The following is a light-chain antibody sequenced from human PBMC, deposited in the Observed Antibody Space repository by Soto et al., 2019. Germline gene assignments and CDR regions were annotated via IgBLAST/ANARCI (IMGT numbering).Light chain of an antibody. Sequence: DIQMTQSLSSLSASVGDSVTITCRASQSITNSLILYQQKPGKASKFLIYVSSTLQRGFPSMFSGTGYVNDFNFIISSMQTEDFAPSYCPPPFSPPYTLGQGTKLEIK. V-gene: IGKV1-39*01. CDR2: VSS. J-gene: IGKJ2*01. CDR3: PPPFSPPYT. CDR1: QSITNS.